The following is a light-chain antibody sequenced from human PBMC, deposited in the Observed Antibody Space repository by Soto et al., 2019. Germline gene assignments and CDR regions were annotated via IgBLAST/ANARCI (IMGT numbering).Light chain of an antibody. Sequence: QSVLTQPASVSGSPGQSITISCSGTSRDIGAYNLVSWYQQPPGKAPKLLIYEVNKRPSGVPDRFSGSKSGNTASLTVSGLQAEDEADYYYSSYAGSSNVFGTGTKV. CDR2: EVN. CDR3: SSYAGSSNV. CDR1: SRDIGAYNL. V-gene: IGLV2-8*01. J-gene: IGLJ1*01.